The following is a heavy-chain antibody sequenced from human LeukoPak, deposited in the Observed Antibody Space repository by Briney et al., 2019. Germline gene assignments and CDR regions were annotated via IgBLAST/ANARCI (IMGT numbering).Heavy chain of an antibody. V-gene: IGHV1-18*01. CDR3: ARGQPIKDCSSTSCYSWYFDL. CDR2: ISAFNGNT. D-gene: IGHD2-2*01. J-gene: IGHJ2*01. CDR1: GYTFINYA. Sequence: ASVKVSCKASGYTFINYAISWLRQAPGQGLEWMGWISAFNGNTNYAHKFQGRVTMTRDTSTSTVYMELSSLRSEDTAVYYCARGQPIKDCSSTSCYSWYFDLWGRGTLVTVSS.